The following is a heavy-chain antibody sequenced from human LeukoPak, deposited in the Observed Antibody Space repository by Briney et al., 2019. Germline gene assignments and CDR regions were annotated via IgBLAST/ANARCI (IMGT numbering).Heavy chain of an antibody. CDR3: ARDGIVGAMRYYFDY. V-gene: IGHV3-21*01. D-gene: IGHD1-26*01. J-gene: IGHJ4*02. CDR1: GFTFSSYA. CDR2: ISSSSSYI. Sequence: KAGGSLRLSCAASGFTFSSYAMHWVRQAPGKGLEWVSSISSSSSYIYYADSVKGRFTISRDNAKNSLYLQMNSLRAEDTAVYYCARDGIVGAMRYYFDYWGQGTLVTVSS.